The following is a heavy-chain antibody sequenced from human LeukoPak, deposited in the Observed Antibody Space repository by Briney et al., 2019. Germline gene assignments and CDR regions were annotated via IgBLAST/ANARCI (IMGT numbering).Heavy chain of an antibody. Sequence: PSETLSLTCTVSGYSISSGYFWGWIRQPPGKGLEWIGSIYHSGSTSYNPSLKSRLTISVDTSKNQFSLKLSSVTAADTAVYYCARRYGSGSYYPSFDYWGQGTLVTVSS. J-gene: IGHJ4*02. D-gene: IGHD3-10*01. CDR2: IYHSGST. CDR1: GYSISSGYF. V-gene: IGHV4-38-2*02. CDR3: ARRYGSGSYYPSFDY.